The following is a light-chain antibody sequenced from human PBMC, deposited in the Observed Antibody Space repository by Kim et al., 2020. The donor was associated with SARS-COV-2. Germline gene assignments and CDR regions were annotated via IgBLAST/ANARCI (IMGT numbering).Light chain of an antibody. CDR1: QSVSSN. CDR3: QQYNNWPPPYK. J-gene: IGKJ2*01. V-gene: IGKV3-15*01. CDR2: GAS. Sequence: EIVMTQSPATLSVSPGERATLSCRASQSVSSNLAWYQQKPGQAPRLLIYGASTRATGIPARFSGSGSGTEFTLTISSLQSEDFAVYYCQQYNNWPPPYKFGQGTKLEI.